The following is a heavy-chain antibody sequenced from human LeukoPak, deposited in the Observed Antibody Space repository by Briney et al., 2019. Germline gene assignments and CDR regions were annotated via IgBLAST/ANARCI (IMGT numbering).Heavy chain of an antibody. J-gene: IGHJ5*02. CDR3: AKPDYSRGNWFDT. CDR1: GFTFSSYA. CDR2: ISYDGSNK. V-gene: IGHV3-30-3*02. Sequence: GGSLRLSCAASGFTFSSYAMHWVRQAPGKGLEWVAVISYDGSNKYYADSVKGRFTISRDNSKSTLYLQMSSLRAEDTALYFCAKPDYSRGNWFDTWGQGTLVTVSS. D-gene: IGHD2-15*01.